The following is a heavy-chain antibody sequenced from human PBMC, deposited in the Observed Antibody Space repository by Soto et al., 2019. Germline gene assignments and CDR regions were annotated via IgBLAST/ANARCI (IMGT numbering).Heavy chain of an antibody. D-gene: IGHD2-2*02. CDR1: GFTFSSYE. J-gene: IGHJ6*02. CDR2: ISSSGSTI. CDR3: ARDQRVDIVVVPAAIPDYGMDV. V-gene: IGHV3-48*03. Sequence: GGSLRLSCAASGFTFSSYEMNWVRQAPGKGLEWVSYISSSGSTIYYADSVKGRFTISRDNAKNSLYLQMNSLRAEDTAVYYCARDQRVDIVVVPAAIPDYGMDVWGQGTTVTVSS.